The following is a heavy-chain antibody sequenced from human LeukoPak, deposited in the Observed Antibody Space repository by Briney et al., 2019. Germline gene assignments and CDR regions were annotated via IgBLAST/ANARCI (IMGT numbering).Heavy chain of an antibody. CDR1: GFTFSSYW. Sequence: QAGGSLRLSCAASGFTFSSYWMSWVRQAPGKGLEWVANIKQDGSEKYYVDSVKGRFTISRDNAKNSLYLQMNSLRAEDTAVYYCARDQSGLVRGVMNYWGQGTLVTVSS. CDR2: IKQDGSEK. CDR3: ARDQSGLVRGVMNY. D-gene: IGHD3-10*01. J-gene: IGHJ4*02. V-gene: IGHV3-7*03.